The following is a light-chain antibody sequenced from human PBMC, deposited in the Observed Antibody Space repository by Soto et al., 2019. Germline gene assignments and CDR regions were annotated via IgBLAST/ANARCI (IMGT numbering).Light chain of an antibody. CDR3: SSYTSVSTRI. J-gene: IGLJ1*01. CDR1: SSDVGGYNY. Sequence: QSALTQPRSVSGSPGQSVTISCTGTSSDVGGYNYVSWYQQHPGKAPKLMIHEVSNRPSGVSNRFSGSKSGNTASLTISGLLAEDEADYYCSSYTSVSTRIFGTGTKVTVL. CDR2: EVS. V-gene: IGLV2-14*01.